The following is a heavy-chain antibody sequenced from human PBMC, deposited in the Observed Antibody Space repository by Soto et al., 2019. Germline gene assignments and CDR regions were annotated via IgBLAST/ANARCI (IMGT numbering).Heavy chain of an antibody. D-gene: IGHD6-19*01. CDR1: GFTFSSYA. V-gene: IGHV3-30-3*01. Sequence: QVQLVESGGGVVQPGRSLRLSCAASGFTFSSYAMHWVRQAPGKGLEWVAVMSYDGSNKYYADSVKGRFTISRDNSKXXXXXXXXXXXXXXXXXXXXXXXXXXYSSGWHNRHFDYWGQGTLVTVSP. J-gene: IGHJ4*02. CDR2: MSYDGSNK. CDR3: XXXXXXYSSGWHNRHFDY.